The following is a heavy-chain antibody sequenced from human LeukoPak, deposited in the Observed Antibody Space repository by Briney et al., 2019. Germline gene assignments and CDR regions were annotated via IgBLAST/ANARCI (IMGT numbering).Heavy chain of an antibody. V-gene: IGHV4-59*01. CDR2: IYYSGGT. J-gene: IGHJ6*03. CDR1: GGSISSYY. D-gene: IGHD3-22*01. Sequence: SETLSLTCTVSGGSISSYYWSWIRQPPGKGLEWSGYIYYSGGTTYNPSLKSRVTISVDTSKKQFSLKLTSVTAAATALYYCARSSEGRYYYDSSGYSYYYYYMDVWGKGTTVTISS. CDR3: ARSSEGRYYYDSSGYSYYYYYMDV.